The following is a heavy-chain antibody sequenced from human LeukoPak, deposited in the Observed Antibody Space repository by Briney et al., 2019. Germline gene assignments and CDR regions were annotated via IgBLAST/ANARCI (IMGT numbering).Heavy chain of an antibody. CDR1: GSTFSSYD. Sequence: GGSLRLSCAASGSTFSSYDMHWVRQAPGKGLVWVSRINSDGSSTSYADSVKGRFTISRDNAKNTLYLQMNGLRAEDTGVYYCARIASHSSSWYDGGYWGQGTLVTVSS. D-gene: IGHD6-13*01. V-gene: IGHV3-74*01. CDR3: ARIASHSSSWYDGGY. J-gene: IGHJ4*02. CDR2: INSDGSST.